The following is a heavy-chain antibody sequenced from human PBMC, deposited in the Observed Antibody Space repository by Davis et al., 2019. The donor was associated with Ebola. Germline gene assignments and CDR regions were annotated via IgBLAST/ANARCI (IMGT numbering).Heavy chain of an antibody. V-gene: IGHV3-23*01. CDR2: ISGSTDTT. CDR1: GFTFSSYA. Sequence: GGSLRLSCAASGFTFSSYAMSWVRQAPGKGLEWVSAISGSTDTTYYADSVKGRFTISRDNSKNTLYLQMNSLRAEDTAVYYCAKVLMVYAIGGYFDYWGQGTLVTVSS. D-gene: IGHD2-8*01. CDR3: AKVLMVYAIGGYFDY. J-gene: IGHJ4*02.